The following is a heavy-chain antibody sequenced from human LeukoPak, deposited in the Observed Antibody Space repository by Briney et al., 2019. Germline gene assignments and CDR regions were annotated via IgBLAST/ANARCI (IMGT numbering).Heavy chain of an antibody. V-gene: IGHV3-23*01. CDR2: ISPSGGGT. J-gene: IGHJ4*02. CDR1: GFTFGNYS. Sequence: PGGSLRLSCAASGFTFGNYSLNWVRQPPGKGLEWVSNISPSGGGTDYADSVKGRFTISRDNFKNMLYLQMNSLRAEDTALFKCATQFRYGSAAGPLDYWGQGTLVTVSS. CDR3: ATQFRYGSAAGPLDY. D-gene: IGHD3-10*01.